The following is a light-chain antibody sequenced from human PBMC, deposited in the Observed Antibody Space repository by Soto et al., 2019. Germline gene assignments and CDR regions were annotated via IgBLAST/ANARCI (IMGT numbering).Light chain of an antibody. CDR2: GAS. J-gene: IGKJ2*01. V-gene: IGKV3-15*01. CDR1: QSISSE. Sequence: EIVMTQSPATLSVSPGESATLSCRASQSISSELAWYQQKPGQPPRLLIYGASTRATGVPARFTGSGSGSDCTLAVGGLQSGDFAVYYCQQGHNWPLTFGQGTRLEI. CDR3: QQGHNWPLT.